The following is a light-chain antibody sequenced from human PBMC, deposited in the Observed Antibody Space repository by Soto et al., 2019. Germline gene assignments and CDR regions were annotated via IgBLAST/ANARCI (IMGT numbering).Light chain of an antibody. V-gene: IGKV1-39*01. Sequence: DIKMTQSPSSLSASIGGRVTITCRASQNITNYLNWYQQTPGKAPKLLIYATSNLQRGVPSRFSGRGSGTDFTLTISSLQREDFATYYCQQTYSPLITFGQGTRLEIK. CDR3: QQTYSPLIT. CDR2: ATS. CDR1: QNITNY. J-gene: IGKJ5*01.